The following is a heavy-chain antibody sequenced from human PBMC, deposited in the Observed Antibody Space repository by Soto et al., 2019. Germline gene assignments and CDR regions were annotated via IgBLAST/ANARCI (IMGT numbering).Heavy chain of an antibody. CDR2: IYYSGST. CDR3: ARQFPSVEYYFDY. J-gene: IGHJ4*02. Sequence: QLQLQESGPGLVKPSDTLSLTCTVSGGSISSSSYYWGWIRQPPGKGLEWIGSIYYSGSTYYNPSLKSRVTISVDTSKNQFSLKLSSVTAADTAVYYCARQFPSVEYYFDYWGKGTLVTVSS. CDR1: GGSISSSSYY. V-gene: IGHV4-39*01.